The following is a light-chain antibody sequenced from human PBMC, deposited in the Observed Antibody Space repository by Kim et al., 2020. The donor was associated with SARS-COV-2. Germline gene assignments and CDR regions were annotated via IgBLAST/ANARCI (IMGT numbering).Light chain of an antibody. V-gene: IGKV3-20*01. Sequence: PGESATPSCRASQSVSSSYLAWYQQKPGQAPRLLIYGASSRATGIPDRFSGSGSGTDFTLTISRLEPEDFAVYYCQQYGSSPPVTFGQGTRLEIK. CDR3: QQYGSSPPVT. CDR1: QSVSSSY. J-gene: IGKJ5*01. CDR2: GAS.